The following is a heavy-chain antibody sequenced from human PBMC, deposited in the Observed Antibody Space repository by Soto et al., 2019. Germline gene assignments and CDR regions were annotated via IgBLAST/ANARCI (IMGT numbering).Heavy chain of an antibody. CDR1: GYSFTNYC. CDR2: IDPSDSYT. Sequence: PGESLKISCKASGYSFTNYCINWVRQMPGKGLEWMGKIDPSDSYTNYSPSFQGHVTISADRSINNAYLKWSSLKASDTAMYYCARHGAPYSSGWYYFDYWGQGTLVTVSS. D-gene: IGHD6-19*01. CDR3: ARHGAPYSSGWYYFDY. V-gene: IGHV5-10-1*01. J-gene: IGHJ4*02.